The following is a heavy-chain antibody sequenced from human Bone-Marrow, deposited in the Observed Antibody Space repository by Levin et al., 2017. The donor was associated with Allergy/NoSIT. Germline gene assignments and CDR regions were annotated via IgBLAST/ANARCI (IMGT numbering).Heavy chain of an antibody. V-gene: IGHV3-7*01. CDR1: GFTFSNSW. D-gene: IGHD5-24*01. J-gene: IGHJ5*02. Sequence: GGSLRLSCAASGFTFSNSWMSWVRQAPGKGLEWVANIKEDGSEKYYVDSVKGRFTISRDNAKNSLYVQMNSLRTEDTAVYYCARDQFRRATIGARWFDPWGQGTLVTVSS. CDR3: ARDQFRRATIGARWFDP. CDR2: IKEDGSEK.